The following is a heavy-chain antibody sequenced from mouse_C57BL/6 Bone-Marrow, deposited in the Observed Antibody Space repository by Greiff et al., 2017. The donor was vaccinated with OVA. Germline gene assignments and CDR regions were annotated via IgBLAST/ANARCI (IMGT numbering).Heavy chain of an antibody. D-gene: IGHD2-2*01. CDR1: GFTFSSYA. J-gene: IGHJ4*01. Sequence: EVQLVESGGGLVKPGGSLKLSCAASGFTFSSYALSWVRQTPDKRLEWVSTISDGGSYTYYPDNVKGRFTISRDNAKNNLYLQMSHLKSEDTAMYYCARDLVPYAMDYWGQGTSVTVSS. V-gene: IGHV5-4*01. CDR3: ARDLVPYAMDY. CDR2: ISDGGSYT.